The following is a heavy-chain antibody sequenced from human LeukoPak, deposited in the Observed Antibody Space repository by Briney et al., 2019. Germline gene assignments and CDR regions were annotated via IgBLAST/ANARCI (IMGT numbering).Heavy chain of an antibody. CDR1: VYTFTDYY. CDR2: INPKSGGT. V-gene: IGHV1-2*02. CDR3: ARGRDSGSHTYYFDY. J-gene: IGHJ4*02. D-gene: IGHD1-26*01. Sequence: ASVKVSCKSSVYTFTDYYIHWVRQAPGQGLDWMAWINPKSGGTNYAQKFQGRVTMTRDTSTNTVYMELSRLRSDDTAVYYCARGRDSGSHTYYFDYWGQGTLVTISS.